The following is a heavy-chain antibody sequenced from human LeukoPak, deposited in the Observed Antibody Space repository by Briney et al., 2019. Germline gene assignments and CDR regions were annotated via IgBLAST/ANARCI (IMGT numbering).Heavy chain of an antibody. V-gene: IGHV1-69*01. CDR1: GGTFSSHA. J-gene: IGHJ4*02. CDR3: AREYGDKPTYFDY. CDR2: IIPIFGTA. Sequence: SVKVSCKASGGTFSSHAISWVRQAPGQGLEWMGGIIPIFGTANYAQKFQGRVTITADESTSTAYMELSSLRSEDTAVYYCAREYGDKPTYFDYWGQGTLVTVSS. D-gene: IGHD4-17*01.